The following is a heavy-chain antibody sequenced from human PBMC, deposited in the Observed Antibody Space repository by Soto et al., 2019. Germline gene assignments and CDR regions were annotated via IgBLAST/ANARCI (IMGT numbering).Heavy chain of an antibody. V-gene: IGHV3-21*01. CDR1: GFTFSSYS. CDR2: ISSSSSYI. D-gene: IGHD3-10*01. CDR3: ARDLPTPPLAGKVEGSLSDNWFDP. J-gene: IGHJ5*02. Sequence: PGGSLRLSCAASGFTFSSYSMNWVRQAPGKGLEWVSSISSSSSYIYYADSVKGRFTISRGNAKNSLYLQMNSLRAEDTAVYYCARDLPTPPLAGKVEGSLSDNWFDPWGQGTLVTVSS.